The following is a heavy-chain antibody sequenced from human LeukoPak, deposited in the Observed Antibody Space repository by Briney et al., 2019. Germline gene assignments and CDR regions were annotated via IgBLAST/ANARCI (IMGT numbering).Heavy chain of an antibody. V-gene: IGHV4-4*07. Sequence: SETLSLTCTVSGGSISSYYWNWIRQPAGKGLEWIGHIYSSGSTNYNPSLKSRVTMSVDTSKNQISLKVNSVTAADTAVFYCARGGDYGDLRYFDYWGQGTLVTVSS. D-gene: IGHD4-17*01. CDR1: GGSISSYY. CDR2: IYSSGST. CDR3: ARGGDYGDLRYFDY. J-gene: IGHJ4*02.